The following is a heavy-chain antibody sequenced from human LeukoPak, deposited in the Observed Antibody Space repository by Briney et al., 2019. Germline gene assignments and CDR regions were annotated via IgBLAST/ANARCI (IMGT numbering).Heavy chain of an antibody. V-gene: IGHV1-8*01. CDR2: MNPNSGNT. J-gene: IGHJ4*02. D-gene: IGHD5-18*01. CDR3: ARGGRRSYGRTLNY. CDR1: GYTFTSYD. Sequence: ASVKVSCKASGYTFTSYDINWVRQATGQGLEWMGWMNPNSGNTGYAQKFQGRVTMTRNTSISTAYMELSSLRSEDTAVYYCARGGRRSYGRTLNYWGQGTLVTVSS.